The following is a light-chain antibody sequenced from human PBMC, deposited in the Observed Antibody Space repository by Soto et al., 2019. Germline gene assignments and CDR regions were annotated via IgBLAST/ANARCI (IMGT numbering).Light chain of an antibody. Sequence: DIVMTQSPDSLAVSLGERATINCKSSQSVLYSPNNKNYLSWYQQKPGQPPKLLIYWASTRESGVPDRFSGSGSATDFTLTISSLQAEDVAVYYCQQYFKAPPSSFGPGTKVEIK. CDR3: QQYFKAPPSS. V-gene: IGKV4-1*01. CDR1: QSVLYSPNNKNY. CDR2: WAS. J-gene: IGKJ3*01.